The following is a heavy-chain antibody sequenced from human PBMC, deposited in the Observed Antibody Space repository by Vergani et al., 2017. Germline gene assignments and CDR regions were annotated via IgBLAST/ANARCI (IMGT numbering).Heavy chain of an antibody. V-gene: IGHV1-18*01. CDR2: ISAYNGNT. CDR1: GYTFTSYG. CDR3: ARVSPTIDYSNYEFIDY. D-gene: IGHD4-11*01. Sequence: QVQLVQSGAEVKKPGASVKVSCKASGYTFTSYGISWVRQAPGQGLEWMGWISAYNGNTNYAQKLQGRVTMTTDTSTSTAYMELRSLRSDDTAVYYCARVSPTIDYSNYEFIDYWGQGTLVTVSS. J-gene: IGHJ4*02.